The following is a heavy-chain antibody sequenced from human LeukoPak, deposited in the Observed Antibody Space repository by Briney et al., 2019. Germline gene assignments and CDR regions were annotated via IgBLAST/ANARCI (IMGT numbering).Heavy chain of an antibody. J-gene: IGHJ4*02. V-gene: IGHV3-43*01. CDR1: GFTFDHYS. Sequence: GGSLRLSCAASGFTFDHYSMHWVRQAPGKGLEWVSLISWDGGSTYYADSVKGRFTISRDNSKNSLSLQMNSLRAEDTALYYCAKAGKNYFDYWGQGTLVTVS. CDR3: AKAGKNYFDY. D-gene: IGHD1-26*01. CDR2: ISWDGGST.